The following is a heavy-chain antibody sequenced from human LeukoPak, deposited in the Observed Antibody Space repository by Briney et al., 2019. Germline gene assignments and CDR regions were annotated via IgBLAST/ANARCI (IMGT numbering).Heavy chain of an antibody. CDR1: GFTLSSSA. J-gene: IGHJ4*02. CDR2: INNVGSYI. CDR3: SRDPTYYLRYGYFDY. Sequence: KTGGSLRLSCAASGFTLSSSAMNWVRQAPWKGLEWVSSINNVGSYIYYAGSVKGRFTISRDNTKNSLYLQMDSLRAEDTAVYYCSRDPTYYLRYGYFDYWGQGAPVTVSS. V-gene: IGHV3-21*01. D-gene: IGHD1-26*01.